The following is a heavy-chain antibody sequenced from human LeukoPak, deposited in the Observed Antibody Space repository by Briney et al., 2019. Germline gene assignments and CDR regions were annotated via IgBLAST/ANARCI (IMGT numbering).Heavy chain of an antibody. D-gene: IGHD3-22*01. CDR1: GYSISSGYY. CDR2: IYHSGST. CDR3: ARDRYYYDSGGGRGLDY. V-gene: IGHV4-38-2*02. J-gene: IGHJ4*02. Sequence: PSETLSLTCTVSGYSISSGYYWGWIRQPPGKGLEWIGSIYHSGSTYYNPSLKSRVTISVDTSKNQFSLKLSSVTAADTAVYYCARDRYYYDSGGGRGLDYWGQGTLVTVSS.